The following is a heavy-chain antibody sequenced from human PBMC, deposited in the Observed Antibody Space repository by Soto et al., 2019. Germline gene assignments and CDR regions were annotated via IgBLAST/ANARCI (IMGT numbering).Heavy chain of an antibody. CDR1: GFTFSDHY. CDR3: VSTSWPEAGWGGDSPGGYF. V-gene: IGHV3-72*01. Sequence: EVQLVESGGGLVQPGGSLRLSCAASGFTFSDHYMDWVRQAPGKGLEWVGRTRNQANSYTTEYAASVQGRFTISRDDSKNSLYLPMNRLKIEDTAMYYCVSTSWPEAGWGGDSPGGYFWGRGTLVTVSS. CDR2: TRNQANSYTT. J-gene: IGHJ4*02. D-gene: IGHD2-21*02.